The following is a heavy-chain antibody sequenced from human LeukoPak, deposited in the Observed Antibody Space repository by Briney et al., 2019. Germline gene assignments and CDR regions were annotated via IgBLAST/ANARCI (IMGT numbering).Heavy chain of an antibody. V-gene: IGHV1-69*13. D-gene: IGHD5-24*01. CDR2: IVPIFRST. Sequence: GASVKVSCKASGGTFSSYGVSWVRQAPGQGLEWMGGIVPIFRSTTYAQKFRGRVMITADESMTTAYMELSSLRSEDTAVYYCARSQRAGYNVYHFDYWGQGTLVTVSS. J-gene: IGHJ4*02. CDR3: ARSQRAGYNVYHFDY. CDR1: GGTFSSYG.